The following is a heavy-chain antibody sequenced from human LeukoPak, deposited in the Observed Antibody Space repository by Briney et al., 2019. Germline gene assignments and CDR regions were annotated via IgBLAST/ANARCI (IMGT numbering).Heavy chain of an antibody. J-gene: IGHJ4*02. CDR3: AKASTRDTGYYFDS. CDR2: IRGTVDNT. V-gene: IGHV3-23*01. D-gene: IGHD3-9*01. Sequence: GGSLRLSCAASGFTFSNYAMGRVRQAPGKGLEWVSSIRGTVDNTHYADAVKGRFTISRDISKNTLYLQMNSLRAEDTARYYCAKASTRDTGYYFDSWGQGTLVTVSS. CDR1: GFTFSNYA.